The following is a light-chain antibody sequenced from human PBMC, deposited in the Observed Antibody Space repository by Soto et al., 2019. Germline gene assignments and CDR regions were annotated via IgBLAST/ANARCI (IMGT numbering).Light chain of an antibody. V-gene: IGKV3-11*01. Sequence: EIVMTQSPATLSLSPGERATLSCRASQSVSSYLAWYQQKPGQAPRLLIYDASNRDTGIPARFSGSGSGTGFTLTITRLYPEDFPLHSCHQRSNWPPSFSFGPGTKVDIK. J-gene: IGKJ3*01. CDR1: QSVSSY. CDR2: DAS. CDR3: HQRSNWPPSFS.